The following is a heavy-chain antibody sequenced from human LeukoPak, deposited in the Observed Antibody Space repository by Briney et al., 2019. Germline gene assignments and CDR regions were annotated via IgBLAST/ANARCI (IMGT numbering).Heavy chain of an antibody. D-gene: IGHD6-13*01. CDR3: ARDLMGIAYRGAFYY. CDR2: ISGSGGSI. Sequence: GGSLRPSCAASGFTFSTFAMIWVRQPPGKGLEWVSGISGSGGSIYYADSVKGRFTISRDNAKNSLYLQMNSLRAEDTAVYYCARDLMGIAYRGAFYYWGQGTLVTVSS. CDR1: GFTFSTFA. V-gene: IGHV3-23*01. J-gene: IGHJ4*02.